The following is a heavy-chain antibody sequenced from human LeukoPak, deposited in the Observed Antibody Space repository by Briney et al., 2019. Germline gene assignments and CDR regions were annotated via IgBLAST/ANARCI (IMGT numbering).Heavy chain of an antibody. V-gene: IGHV4-39*02. Sequence: PSETLSLTCTVSGDSVTTSYYWGWIRQAPGKGLEWIGSICSGGSTCYNPSLTGRVTIFAASSKNQFFLTLTSVTAADTAEYFCARDGPWKSDFWGQGTLVTVSS. CDR2: ICSGGST. CDR3: ARDGPWKSDF. CDR1: GDSVTTSYY. J-gene: IGHJ4*02. D-gene: IGHD1-1*01.